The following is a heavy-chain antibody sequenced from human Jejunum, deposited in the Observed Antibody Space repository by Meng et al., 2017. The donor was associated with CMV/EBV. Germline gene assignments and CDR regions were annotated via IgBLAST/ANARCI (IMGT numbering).Heavy chain of an antibody. Sequence: SCKVSGGSLNTFAITWVRQAPGQGLEWMGGIIPIFGKVTYAQKFQGRLTISADKSTLTVYMDLSSLTSEDTAIYYCARHYDFRNWFDPWGQGTLVTVSS. V-gene: IGHV1-69*06. J-gene: IGHJ5*02. CDR2: IIPIFGKV. D-gene: IGHD3-3*01. CDR3: ARHYDFRNWFDP. CDR1: GGSLNTFA.